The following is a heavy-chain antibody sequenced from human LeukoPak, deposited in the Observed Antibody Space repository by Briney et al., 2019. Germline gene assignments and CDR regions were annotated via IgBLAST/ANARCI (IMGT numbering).Heavy chain of an antibody. V-gene: IGHV4-4*09. CDR3: ARLTPEYSSSWYYYFDY. Sequence: SETLSLTCTVPGGSISSYYWSWIRQPPGKGLEWIGYIYTSGSTNYNPSLKSRVTISVDTSKNQFSLKLSSVTAADTAVYYCARLTPEYSSSWYYYFDYWGQGTLVTVSS. D-gene: IGHD6-13*01. CDR2: IYTSGST. CDR1: GGSISSYY. J-gene: IGHJ4*02.